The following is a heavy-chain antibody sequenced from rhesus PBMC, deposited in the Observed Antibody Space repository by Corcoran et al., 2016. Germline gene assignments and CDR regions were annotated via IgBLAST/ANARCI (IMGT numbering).Heavy chain of an antibody. V-gene: IGHV3-201*01. Sequence: EVQLVESGGGVVQPGGSLRLSCAASGFTFDDYAMHWVRQAPGKGLEWVSGISCGGGSTYYADSVKGQFTISRDNAKNSLYLQMGSLRAEDTALYYCARATTVYGLDSWGQGVVVTVSS. J-gene: IGHJ6*01. CDR2: ISCGGGST. CDR1: GFTFDDYA. CDR3: ARATTVYGLDS. D-gene: IGHD1-14*01.